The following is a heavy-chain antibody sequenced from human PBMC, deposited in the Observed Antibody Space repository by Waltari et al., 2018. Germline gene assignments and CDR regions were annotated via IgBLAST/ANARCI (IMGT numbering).Heavy chain of an antibody. CDR2: INPNRGGT. D-gene: IGHD3-3*01. Sequence: QVQLVQSGAEVKKPGASVKVSCTASGYTFTDYYMPWVRQAPGQGLEWMGRINPNRGGTNYTQKFQGRVTMTRDTSISTAYMELSRLRSDDTAVYYCARGGPAIFGVLITKRFDYWGQGTLVTVSS. J-gene: IGHJ4*02. V-gene: IGHV1-2*06. CDR1: GYTFTDYY. CDR3: ARGGPAIFGVLITKRFDY.